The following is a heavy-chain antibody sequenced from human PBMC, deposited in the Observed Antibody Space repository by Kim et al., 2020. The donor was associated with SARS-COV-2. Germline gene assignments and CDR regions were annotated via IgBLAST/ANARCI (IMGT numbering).Heavy chain of an antibody. CDR3: ASALGH. D-gene: IGHD3-16*02. J-gene: IGHJ4*02. Sequence: YTSGRTNYNPSRQSRVTMSVDMSKNQFSLKLSSVTDADTAAYYCASALGHWGQGTLVTVSS. V-gene: IGHV4-4*07. CDR2: YTSGRT.